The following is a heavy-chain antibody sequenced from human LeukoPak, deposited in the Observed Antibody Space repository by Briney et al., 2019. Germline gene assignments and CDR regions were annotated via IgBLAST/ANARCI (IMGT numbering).Heavy chain of an antibody. CDR1: GFTFSSYA. D-gene: IGHD3-22*01. Sequence: GGSLRLSCAASGFTFSSYAMHWVRQAPGKGLGYVSAISSKGGSTYYANSVKGRFTISRDNSKNTLYLQMGSLRAEDMAVYYCVRDRLNYYDSSGYYFLGAFDIWGQGTLVTVSS. J-gene: IGHJ3*02. CDR2: ISSKGGST. V-gene: IGHV3-64*01. CDR3: VRDRLNYYDSSGYYFLGAFDI.